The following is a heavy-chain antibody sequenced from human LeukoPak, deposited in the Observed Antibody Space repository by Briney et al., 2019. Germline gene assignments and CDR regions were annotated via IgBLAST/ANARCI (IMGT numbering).Heavy chain of an antibody. Sequence: GGSLRLSCAASGFTFSRYDMHWVRQVTGKGLEWVSAINTAGDTYYPGSVKGRFTVSRENAKNSLYLQMNSLSAGDTAVYYCARDISGGYDGLDVWGQGTTVTVSS. D-gene: IGHD3-22*01. CDR1: GFTFSRYD. CDR2: INTAGDT. CDR3: ARDISGGYDGLDV. J-gene: IGHJ6*02. V-gene: IGHV3-13*01.